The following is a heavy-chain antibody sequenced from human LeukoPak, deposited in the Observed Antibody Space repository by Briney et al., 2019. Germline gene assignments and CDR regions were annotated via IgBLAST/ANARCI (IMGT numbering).Heavy chain of an antibody. D-gene: IGHD3-10*01. CDR2: ISSSGSTI. Sequence: PGGSLRLSCAASGFTFSSYEMNWVRQAPGKGLEWVSYISSSGSTIYYADSVKGRFTISRGNAKNSLYLQMDSLRAEDTAVYYCARDGITMRILEYWGQGTLVTVSS. J-gene: IGHJ4*02. V-gene: IGHV3-48*03. CDR1: GFTFSSYE. CDR3: ARDGITMRILEY.